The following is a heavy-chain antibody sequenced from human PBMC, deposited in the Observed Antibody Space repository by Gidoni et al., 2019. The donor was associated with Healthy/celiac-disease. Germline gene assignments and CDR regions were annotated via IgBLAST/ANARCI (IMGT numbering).Heavy chain of an antibody. CDR3: AKALPITIFGVVIMEYYYYGMDV. J-gene: IGHJ6*02. V-gene: IGHV3-23*01. Sequence: EVQLLESGGGLVQPGGSLRLSCAASGFTFSSYAMRWVRQAPGKGLEGVSAISGSGGSTYYADSVKGRFTISRDNSKNTLYLQMNSLRAEDTAVYYCAKALPITIFGVVIMEYYYYGMDVWGQGTTVTVSS. CDR2: ISGSGGST. CDR1: GFTFSSYA. D-gene: IGHD3-3*01.